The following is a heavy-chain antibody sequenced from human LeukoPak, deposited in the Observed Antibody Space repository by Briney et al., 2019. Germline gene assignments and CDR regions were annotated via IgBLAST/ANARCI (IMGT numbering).Heavy chain of an antibody. CDR2: INHSGST. CDR3: ARGPKLYSSSAGTDH. Sequence: SETLSLTCAVYGGSFSGYYWSWIRQPPGKGLEWIGEINHSGSTNYNPSLKSRVTISVDTSKNQFSLKLSSVTAADTAVYYCARGPKLYSSSAGTDHWGQGTLVTVSS. J-gene: IGHJ4*02. V-gene: IGHV4-34*01. CDR1: GGSFSGYY. D-gene: IGHD6-6*01.